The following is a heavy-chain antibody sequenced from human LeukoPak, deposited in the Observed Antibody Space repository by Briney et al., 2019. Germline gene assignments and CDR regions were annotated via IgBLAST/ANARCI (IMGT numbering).Heavy chain of an antibody. CDR3: ARGHCSGGSCYRAPQRPNWFDP. D-gene: IGHD2-15*01. CDR1: GYTFTSYG. V-gene: IGHV1-18*04. J-gene: IGHJ5*02. CDR2: ISAYNGNT. Sequence: ASVKVSCKASGYTFTSYGISWVRQAPGQGLEWMGWISAYNGNTNYAQKLQGRVTITADKSTSTAYMELSSLRSEDTAVYYCARGHCSGGSCYRAPQRPNWFDPWGQGTLVTVSS.